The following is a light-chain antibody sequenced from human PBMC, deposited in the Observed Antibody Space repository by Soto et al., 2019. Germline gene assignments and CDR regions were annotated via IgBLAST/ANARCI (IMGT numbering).Light chain of an antibody. CDR3: QHYDHLPPLS. CDR2: DAS. V-gene: IGKV1-33*01. CDR1: QDIRNY. Sequence: DIQMTQSPSSLSASVGDRVTITCQASQDIRNYLNWYQQKPGKAPNLLIYDASNLRAGVPSRFSGRGSGTEFTFPISSLQPEDIATYYCQHYDHLPPLSFGGGTKVEIK. J-gene: IGKJ4*01.